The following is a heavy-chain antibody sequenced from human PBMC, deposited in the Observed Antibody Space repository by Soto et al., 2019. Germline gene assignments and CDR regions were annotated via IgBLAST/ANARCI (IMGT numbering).Heavy chain of an antibody. J-gene: IGHJ4*02. CDR2: IYYSGST. CDR1: GDSISSSTYF. V-gene: IGHV4-39*01. CDR3: ARHLGEGYFDY. Sequence: QLQLQESGPGLVKPSETLSLTCTVSGDSISSSTYFWGWVRQPPGKGLEWIGSIYYSGSTYYNPSLKSRVTRAVDTSKNHFSLKVSSVTAADTAVYSCARHLGEGYFDYWGQGTLVTVSS.